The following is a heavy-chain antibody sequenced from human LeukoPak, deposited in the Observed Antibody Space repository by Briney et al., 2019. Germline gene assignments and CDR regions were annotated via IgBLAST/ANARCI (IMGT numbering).Heavy chain of an antibody. D-gene: IGHD1-14*01. CDR1: GYTFTNFY. J-gene: IGHJ3*02. CDR3: ARDLNPQSIGMRAFDI. Sequence: GASVKVSCKASGYTFTNFYLHWVRQAPGQGLGWMGIINPTTGSTTYAQKFQGRVTMTRDTSTSTVYMELSSLRSEDTAVYFCARDLNPQSIGMRAFDIWGQGTMVTASS. CDR2: INPTTGST. V-gene: IGHV1-46*01.